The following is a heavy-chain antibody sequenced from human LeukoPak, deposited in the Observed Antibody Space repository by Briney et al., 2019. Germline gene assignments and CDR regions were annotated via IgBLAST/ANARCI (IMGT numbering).Heavy chain of an antibody. V-gene: IGHV3-23*01. Sequence: GGSLRLSCAASGYTFSSYAMSWVRQAPGKGLEWVSVISGNGGRTYYADSVKGRFTISRDNSKNTLYLQMNSLRAEDTAVYYCAKVRDLDTVLGRFDNWGQGTLVTVSS. J-gene: IGHJ5*02. D-gene: IGHD5-18*01. CDR1: GYTFSSYA. CDR3: AKVRDLDTVLGRFDN. CDR2: ISGNGGRT.